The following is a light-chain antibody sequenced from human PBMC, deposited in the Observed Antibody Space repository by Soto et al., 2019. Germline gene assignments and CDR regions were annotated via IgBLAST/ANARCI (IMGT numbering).Light chain of an antibody. CDR3: QHTYSTPYT. V-gene: IGKV1-39*01. CDR1: QRITTY. J-gene: IGKJ2*01. Sequence: IQMTQSPSSLSASVGDRVTITCRASQRITTYLNWYQQKPGEAPKLLLSTSGTWQRGVPSRFSGSGSGTDFAPPITSLRPEDFATYFCQHTYSTPYTFGQGTKLEIK. CDR2: TSG.